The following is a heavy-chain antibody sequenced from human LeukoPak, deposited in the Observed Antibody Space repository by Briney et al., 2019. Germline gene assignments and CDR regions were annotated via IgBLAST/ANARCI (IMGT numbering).Heavy chain of an antibody. CDR3: ARMGLDSGYDAFAY. D-gene: IGHD5-12*01. V-gene: IGHV4-34*01. CDR1: GGSISGAN. Sequence: TSETLSLTCAVYGGSISGANWSWSRQPPGKGLEWIGEINHSGSTNYNPSLKSRVTILVDTSKNQFSLKLSSVTAADTAVYYWARMGLDSGYDAFAYCGRPTQVTVSS. J-gene: IGHJ4*02. CDR2: INHSGST.